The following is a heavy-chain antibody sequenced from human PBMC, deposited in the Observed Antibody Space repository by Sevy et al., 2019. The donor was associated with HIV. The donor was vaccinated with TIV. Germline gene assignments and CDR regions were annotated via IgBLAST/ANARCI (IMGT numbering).Heavy chain of an antibody. CDR1: GFTINTYS. CDR3: ARCPGHYSIDY. D-gene: IGHD2-21*01. V-gene: IGHV3-48*02. Sequence: GGSLRLSCAASGFTINTYSLIWVRQTPGKGLEWLSLIGTAAGVTYYADSVKGRFTISRDNAKNSLYLQMNSLRDEDTAVYYCARCPGHYSIDYWGQGTLVTVSS. CDR2: IGTAAGVT. J-gene: IGHJ4*02.